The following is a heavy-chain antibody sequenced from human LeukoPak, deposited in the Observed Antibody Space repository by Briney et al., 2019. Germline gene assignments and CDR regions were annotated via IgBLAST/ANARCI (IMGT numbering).Heavy chain of an antibody. J-gene: IGHJ6*02. CDR2: ISGSGDNT. CDR1: GFTFSSYA. D-gene: IGHD3-10*01. Sequence: GGSLRLSCAASGFTFSSYAMSWVRQAPGKGLEWVSGISGSGDNTYYADSVKGRFTISRDSSKNTLYVQVNSLGTEDTAAYYCAKENGEGLYYYGMDVWGQGTTVTVSS. CDR3: AKENGEGLYYYGMDV. V-gene: IGHV3-23*01.